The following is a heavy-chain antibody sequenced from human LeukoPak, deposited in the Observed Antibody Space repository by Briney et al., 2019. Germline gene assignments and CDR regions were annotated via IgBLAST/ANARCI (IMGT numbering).Heavy chain of an antibody. D-gene: IGHD3-3*01. CDR2: IYYSGST. V-gene: IGHV4-39*01. Sequence: SGTLSLTCTVSGGSISSSSYYWGWIRQPPGKGLEWIGSIYYSGSTYYNPSLKSRVTISVDTSKDQFSLKLSSVTAADTAVYYCARHPAITIQDVWGQGTTVTVSS. CDR3: ARHPAITIQDV. J-gene: IGHJ6*02. CDR1: GGSISSSSYY.